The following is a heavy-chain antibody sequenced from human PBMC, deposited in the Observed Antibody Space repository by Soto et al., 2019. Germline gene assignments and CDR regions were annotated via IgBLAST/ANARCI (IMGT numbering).Heavy chain of an antibody. CDR3: AREREGSGFDP. D-gene: IGHD1-26*01. V-gene: IGHV1-8*02. J-gene: IGHJ5*02. CDR1: GSTLTSYN. CDR2: MNPNSGNT. Sequence: QVQLVQSGAEVKKPGASVKVSCKASGSTLTSYNINWVRRATGQGLEWMGWMNPNSGNTAYAQKFQGRVTMTRNTSISTAYMELSSLRSEDTAVYYCAREREGSGFDPWGQGTLVTVSS.